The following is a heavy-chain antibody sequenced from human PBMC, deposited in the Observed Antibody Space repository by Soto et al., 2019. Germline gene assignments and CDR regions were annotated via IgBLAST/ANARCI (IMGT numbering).Heavy chain of an antibody. J-gene: IGHJ4*02. CDR2: IYYSGST. V-gene: IGHV4-59*01. CDR3: ARDGLAATGT. CDR1: GGSISSYY. Sequence: SETLSLTCTVSGGSISSYYWSWIRQPPGKGLEWIGYIYYSGSTNFNPSLKSRVTISVDTSKNQFSLKLSSVTAADTAVYYCARDGLAATGTWGQGTLVTVSS. D-gene: IGHD6-13*01.